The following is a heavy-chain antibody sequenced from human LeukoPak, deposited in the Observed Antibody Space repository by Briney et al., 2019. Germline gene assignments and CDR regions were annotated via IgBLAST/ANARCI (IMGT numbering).Heavy chain of an antibody. CDR1: GGSISSYY. CDR2: IYYSGST. CDR3: ARHKQRGYSHGYNYGMDV. D-gene: IGHD5-18*01. V-gene: IGHV4-59*08. J-gene: IGHJ6*02. Sequence: PSETLSLTCTVSGGSISSYYWSWIRQPPGKGLEWIGYIYYSGSTNYNPSLKSRVTISVDTSKNQFSLKLSSVTAADTAVYYCARHKQRGYSHGYNYGMDVWGQGTTVTVSS.